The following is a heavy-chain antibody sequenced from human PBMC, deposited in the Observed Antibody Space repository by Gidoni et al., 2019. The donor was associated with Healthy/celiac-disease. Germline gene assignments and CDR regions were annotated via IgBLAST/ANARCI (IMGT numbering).Heavy chain of an antibody. V-gene: IGHV3-7*01. CDR3: ARPPVRRGYDFWSATEYYFDD. CDR1: GFTFSSYW. D-gene: IGHD3-3*01. Sequence: EVQLVESGGGLVQPGGSLRLSCAASGFTFSSYWMSWVRQAPGKGLEWVVNIKQEGSEKYYVDSVKGRFTIARDNAKNAQYLQMNSLRAEDTAVYYCARPPVRRGYDFWSATEYYFDDWGQGTLVTVSS. J-gene: IGHJ4*02. CDR2: IKQEGSEK.